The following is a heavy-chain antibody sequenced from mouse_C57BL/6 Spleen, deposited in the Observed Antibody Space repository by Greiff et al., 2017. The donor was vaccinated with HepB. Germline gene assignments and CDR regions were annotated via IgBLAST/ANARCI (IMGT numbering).Heavy chain of an antibody. CDR1: GFNINDYY. CDR2: IDPENGDT. V-gene: IGHV14-4*01. D-gene: IGHD2-3*01. J-gene: IGHJ3*01. CDR3: TTYDGYYLFAY. Sequence: VQLKESGAELVRPGASVKLSCTASGFNINDYYMHWVKQRPEQGLEWIGWIDPENGDTEYASKFQGKATITADTSSNTAYLQLSSLTSEDTAVYYCTTYDGYYLFAYWGQGTLVTVSA.